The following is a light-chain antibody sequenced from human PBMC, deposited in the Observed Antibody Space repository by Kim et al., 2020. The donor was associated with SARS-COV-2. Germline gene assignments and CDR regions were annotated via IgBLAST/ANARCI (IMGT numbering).Light chain of an antibody. CDR1: QSISTN. CDR2: GAS. V-gene: IGKV3-15*01. Sequence: EIVMSQSPATLSVSPGERATLSCRASQSISTNLAWYQQKPGQAPRLLIYGASTRATGIPARFSVSGSGTEFTLTISSLQYDDFAIYHCQQYNNWLTWTFGQGTKVDIK. J-gene: IGKJ1*01. CDR3: QQYNNWLTWT.